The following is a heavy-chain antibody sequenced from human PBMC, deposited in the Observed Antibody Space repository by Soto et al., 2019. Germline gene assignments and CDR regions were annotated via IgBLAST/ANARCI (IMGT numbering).Heavy chain of an antibody. D-gene: IGHD2-8*01. CDR3: ARDVYEILGRVVRRLDS. V-gene: IGHV3-7*03. J-gene: IGHJ4*02. CDR1: GFTFGGYW. CDR2: LKRDGRER. Sequence: PGGSLRLSCAASGFTFGGYWMTWVRQAPGKGLEWVANLKRDGRERYYVDSVKGRFSVSRDNAKNSLYLQMNNLRPEDTAVYYCARDVYEILGRVVRRLDSWGQGTLVTVSS.